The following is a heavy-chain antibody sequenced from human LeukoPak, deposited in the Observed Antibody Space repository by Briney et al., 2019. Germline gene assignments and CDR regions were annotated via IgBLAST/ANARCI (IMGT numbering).Heavy chain of an antibody. Sequence: PSETLSRTCTVSGGSISSFYWSWIRQPPGEGLEWIGYVYYSGSTNYNPSLKSRVTISVDTSKNQFSLKLSSVTAADTAVYYCARDAGNYCGSGSSPFDYWGQGTLVTVSS. CDR2: VYYSGST. D-gene: IGHD3-10*01. CDR3: ARDAGNYCGSGSSPFDY. V-gene: IGHV4-59*01. CDR1: GGSISSFY. J-gene: IGHJ4*02.